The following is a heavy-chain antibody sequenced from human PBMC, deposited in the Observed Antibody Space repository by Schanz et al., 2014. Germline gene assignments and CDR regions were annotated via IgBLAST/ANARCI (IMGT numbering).Heavy chain of an antibody. CDR1: GFNFNNYD. Sequence: QVQVVQSGAEVKKPGASVKVSCTASGFNFNNYDINWVRQAPGQGLEWVGWISVYTGNTKYGQKVQGRVTMTADTSTNTAYMELRSLRSDDTAVYYCAKAEYDILTDSYSRLDPWGQGTLVTVSS. CDR2: ISVYTGNT. D-gene: IGHD3-9*01. V-gene: IGHV1-18*04. J-gene: IGHJ5*02. CDR3: AKAEYDILTDSYSRLDP.